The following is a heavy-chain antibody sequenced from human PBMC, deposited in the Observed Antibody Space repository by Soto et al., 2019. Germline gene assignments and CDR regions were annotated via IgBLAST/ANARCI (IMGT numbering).Heavy chain of an antibody. J-gene: IGHJ5*02. CDR2: LHPDGAT. CDR1: GFDVSYNY. V-gene: IGHV3-53*01. D-gene: IGHD6-19*01. CDR3: WSIAVAEGFDH. Sequence: GGSLILSCAASGFDVSYNYMSWVRQAPGKGLEWLSILHPDGATYYAGSVQGRFTISRDNSKNTVHLQMNDLRGDAPAVSYCWSIAVAEGFDHWGQGTLVTVSS.